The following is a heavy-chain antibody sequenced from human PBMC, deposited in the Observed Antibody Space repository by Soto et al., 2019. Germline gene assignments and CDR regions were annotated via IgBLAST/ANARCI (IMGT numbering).Heavy chain of an antibody. J-gene: IGHJ5*02. CDR1: GYTLTSYV. CDR3: ARGALPYYYDSSGNGHGWFDP. CDR2: INAGNGNT. Sequence: QVPLVQSGTEVRKPGASVKVSCKASGYTLTSYVMHWVRQAPGQRLEWMGWINAGNGNTKYSQKFQGSVTITRYTSASTAYMELSSLRSEDTAVYYCARGALPYYYDSSGNGHGWFDPWGQGTLVTVSS. V-gene: IGHV1-3*01. D-gene: IGHD3-22*01.